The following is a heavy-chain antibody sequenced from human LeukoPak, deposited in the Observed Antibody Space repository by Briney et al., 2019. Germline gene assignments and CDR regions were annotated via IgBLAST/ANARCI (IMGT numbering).Heavy chain of an antibody. D-gene: IGHD4-23*01. CDR1: GFTFSHYW. J-gene: IGHJ3*02. V-gene: IGHV3-21*01. Sequence: GGSLRLSCEASGFTFSHYWMTWYRQAPGKGLEWVSSISSSSSYIYYADPVKGRFTISRDNAKNSLYLQMNSLRAEDTAVYYCARNYGGNSDAFDIWGQGTMVTVSS. CDR2: ISSSSSYI. CDR3: ARNYGGNSDAFDI.